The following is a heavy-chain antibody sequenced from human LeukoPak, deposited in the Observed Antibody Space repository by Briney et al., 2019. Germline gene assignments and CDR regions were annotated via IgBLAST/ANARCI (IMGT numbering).Heavy chain of an antibody. Sequence: GESLKISCKGSGYSFTGYWIGWVRQMPGKGLEWMGVIYPGDSDTRYSQSFQGQVTISADKSISTAYLQWSSLKASDTAKYYCARLANNGNASGSLSSFGYWGQGTLVTVS. CDR2: IYPGDSDT. J-gene: IGHJ4*02. V-gene: IGHV5-51*01. CDR3: ARLANNGNASGSLSSFGY. D-gene: IGHD3-10*01. CDR1: GYSFTGYW.